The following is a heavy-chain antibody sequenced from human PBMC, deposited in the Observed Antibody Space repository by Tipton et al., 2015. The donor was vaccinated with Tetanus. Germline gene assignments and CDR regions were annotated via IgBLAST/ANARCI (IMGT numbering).Heavy chain of an antibody. V-gene: IGHV3-15*01. CDR3: TTESVGATVGFRHESKLHDAFDI. CDR1: GFTFSNAW. Sequence: SLRLSCAASGFTFSNAWMSWVRQAPGKGLEWVGRIKSKTDGGTTDYAAPVKGRFTISRDDSKNTLYLQMNSLKTEDTAVYYCTTESVGATVGFRHESKLHDAFDIWGQGTMVTVSS. J-gene: IGHJ3*02. D-gene: IGHD1-26*01. CDR2: IKSKTDGGTT.